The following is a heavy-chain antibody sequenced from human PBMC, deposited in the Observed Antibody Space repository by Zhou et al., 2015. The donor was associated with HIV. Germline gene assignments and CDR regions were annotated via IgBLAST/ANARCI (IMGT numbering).Heavy chain of an antibody. Sequence: QVQVVQSGAEVKTPGSSVKLSCTVSGGTFSRYAITWVRQAPGQGLEWMGGIIPMFGTPNYAQKFQDRVTITADDSTRSAYMELSSLRSEDTAVYYCARDLNYYASGTYSWFDPWGQGTLVTVSS. CDR3: ARDLNYYASGTYSWFDP. CDR1: GGTFSRYA. CDR2: IIPMFGTP. D-gene: IGHD3-10*01. J-gene: IGHJ5*02. V-gene: IGHV1-69*01.